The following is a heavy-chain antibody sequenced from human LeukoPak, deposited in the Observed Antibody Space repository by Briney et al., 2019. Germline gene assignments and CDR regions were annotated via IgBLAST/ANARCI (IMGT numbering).Heavy chain of an antibody. CDR1: GYTFTSYG. Sequence: ASVKVSCKASGYTFTSYGISWVRQAPGQGLEWMGWISAYNGNTNYAQKLQGRVTMTTDTSTSTAYMELRSLRSDDTAVYYCARVLSISTAFRSGYNDYWGQGTLVTVSS. V-gene: IGHV1-18*01. J-gene: IGHJ4*02. CDR2: ISAYNGNT. D-gene: IGHD3-3*01. CDR3: ARVLSISTAFRSGYNDY.